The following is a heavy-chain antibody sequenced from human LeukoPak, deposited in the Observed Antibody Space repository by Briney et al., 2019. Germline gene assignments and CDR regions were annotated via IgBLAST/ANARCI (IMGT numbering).Heavy chain of an antibody. J-gene: IGHJ4*02. CDR3: AKDPGYCSGGSCYAFDY. D-gene: IGHD2-15*01. V-gene: IGHV3-74*01. CDR2: IKSDGSST. Sequence: GSLRLSCAASGFTFSSYWMHWVRQGPGKGLVWVSRIKSDGSSTSYADSVKGRFTISRDNAKNTLYLQMNSLRAEDTAVYYCAKDPGYCSGGSCYAFDYWGQGTLVTVSS. CDR1: GFTFSSYW.